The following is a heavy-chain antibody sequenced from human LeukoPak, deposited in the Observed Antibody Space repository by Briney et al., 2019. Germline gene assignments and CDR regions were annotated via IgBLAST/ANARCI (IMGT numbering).Heavy chain of an antibody. Sequence: GGSLRLSCAASGFTFSSYSMNWVRQAPGKGLEWVSSISRSSSYIYYADSVKGRFTISRDNAKNSLYLQMNSLRAEDTAVYYCARGSGSYPNPFDLWGQGTLVSVSS. CDR1: GFTFSSYS. D-gene: IGHD3-10*01. CDR2: ISRSSSYI. J-gene: IGHJ4*02. V-gene: IGHV3-21*01. CDR3: ARGSGSYPNPFDL.